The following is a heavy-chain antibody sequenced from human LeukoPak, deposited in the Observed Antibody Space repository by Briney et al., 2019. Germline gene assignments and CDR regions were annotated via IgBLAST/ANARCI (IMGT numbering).Heavy chain of an antibody. D-gene: IGHD6-13*01. CDR2: IFPGDSNI. V-gene: IGHV5-51*01. J-gene: IGHJ5*02. CDR1: GYSFATSW. Sequence: GESLKISCKGSGYSFATSWIGWVRQMPGKGLEWMGIIFPGDSNIRYSPSFQGQVTISADRSISTAYLQWDSLKASDTAMYYCARFHSAAAGTNWFDPWGQGTLVTVSS. CDR3: ARFHSAAAGTNWFDP.